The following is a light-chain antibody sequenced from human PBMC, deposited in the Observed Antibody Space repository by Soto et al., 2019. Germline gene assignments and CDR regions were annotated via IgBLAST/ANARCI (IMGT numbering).Light chain of an antibody. CDR1: SSDVGGYKF. CDR3: CSYAGSYTYV. V-gene: IGLV2-11*01. J-gene: IGLJ1*01. Sequence: QSALTQPRSVSGSPGQSVTISCTGTSSDVGGYKFVSWYQQHPGKAPKLMIYDVSKRPSGVPDRFSGSKSGNTASLTISWLQAEDEADYYCCSYAGSYTYVFGTGTKVTVL. CDR2: DVS.